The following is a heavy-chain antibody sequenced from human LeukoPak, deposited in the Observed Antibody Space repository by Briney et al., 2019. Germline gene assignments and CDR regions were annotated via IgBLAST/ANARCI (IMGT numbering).Heavy chain of an antibody. CDR1: GYTFTSYY. D-gene: IGHD3-3*01. V-gene: IGHV1-46*03. CDR3: ARDGSVENLAWPDFDY. J-gene: IGHJ4*02. Sequence: ASVKVSCKASGYTFTSYYIHWVRQAPGQGLEWMGIINPSGGSTSYAQKFQGRGTSTRDTSTSTGYMWLSSLRSEDTAVYYCARDGSVENLAWPDFDYWGQGTLVTVSS. CDR2: INPSGGST.